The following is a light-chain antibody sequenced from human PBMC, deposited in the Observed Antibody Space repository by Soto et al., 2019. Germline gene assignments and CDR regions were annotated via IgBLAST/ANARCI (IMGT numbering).Light chain of an antibody. CDR1: QSVTRNY. V-gene: IGKV3-11*01. CDR3: QQRSNWPPLT. CDR2: DAS. Sequence: EIVLTQSPGTLSLSPGETATLSCRASQSVTRNYLAWYQQKPGLAPRLLIYDASNRASGIPARFSGSGSGTDFALTISSLEPEDFAVYYCQQRSNWPPLTFGGGTKVEIK. J-gene: IGKJ4*01.